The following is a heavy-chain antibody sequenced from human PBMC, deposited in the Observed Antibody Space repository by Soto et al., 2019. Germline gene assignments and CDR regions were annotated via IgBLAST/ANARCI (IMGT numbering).Heavy chain of an antibody. CDR3: ATDIVGVPAANIGGLV. J-gene: IGHJ6*02. CDR1: RYTLTELS. Sequence: ASVKVSCQASRYTLTELSMHWVRQAPGKGLEWTGRFDPEDGESIYAQKFQGRVTMTEDTSTDTAYMVMSSLRSEDTAVYYCATDIVGVPAANIGGLVWGQGTTVTVSS. V-gene: IGHV1-24*01. D-gene: IGHD2-2*01. CDR2: FDPEDGES.